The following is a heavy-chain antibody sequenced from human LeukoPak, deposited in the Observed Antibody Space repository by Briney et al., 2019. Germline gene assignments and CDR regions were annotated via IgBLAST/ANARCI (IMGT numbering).Heavy chain of an antibody. CDR3: ARDRRGVGAFDI. CDR1: GFTFSSYS. V-gene: IGHV3-21*01. Sequence: GGSLRLSCAASGFTFSSYSLNWVRQAPGKGLEWVSSISSSSTYIFYADSVKGRFTISRDNAKNSLFLQVNSLRAEDTAVYYCARDRRGVGAFDIWGQGTMVTVSS. CDR2: ISSSSTYI. D-gene: IGHD2-8*01. J-gene: IGHJ3*02.